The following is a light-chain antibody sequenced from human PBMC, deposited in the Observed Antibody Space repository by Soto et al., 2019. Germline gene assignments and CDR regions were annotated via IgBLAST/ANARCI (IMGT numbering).Light chain of an antibody. J-gene: IGKJ1*01. V-gene: IGKV1-27*01. CDR1: QGIGNY. CDR3: QKYNSAPRT. CDR2: AAS. Sequence: DIQMTQSPSSLSASLGDRVTITCRASQGIGNYLAWYQLQPGKVPNLLIYAASTLQSGVPSRFSGSGSGTDFTLTISSLQPEDVATYFCQKYNSAPRTFGQGTKVEI.